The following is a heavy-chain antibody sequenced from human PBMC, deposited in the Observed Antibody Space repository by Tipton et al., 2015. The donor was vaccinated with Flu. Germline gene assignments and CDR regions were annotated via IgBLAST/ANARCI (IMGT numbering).Heavy chain of an antibody. J-gene: IGHJ6*03. CDR2: IYYSGST. V-gene: IGHV4-59*01. Sequence: TLSLTCTVSGGSISSYYWSWIRQPPGKGLEWIGYIYYSGSTNYNPSLKSRVTISVDTSKNQFSLKLSSVTAADTAVYYCARSGQLPPYYYYYMDVWGKGATVTVSS. CDR3: ARSGQLPPYYYYYMDV. CDR1: GGSISSYY. D-gene: IGHD2-2*01.